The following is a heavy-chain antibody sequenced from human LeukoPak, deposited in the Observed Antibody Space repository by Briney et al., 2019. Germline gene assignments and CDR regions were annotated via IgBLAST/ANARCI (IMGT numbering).Heavy chain of an antibody. V-gene: IGHV3-23*01. Sequence: GGSLRLSCAVSGLTFSNYAMNWVRQASGRGLEWVSGITDSGRKTYYADSVKGRFSISRDNSRNTVYLQMSDLRAEDTAVYYCAKGTNTYGHPSYFDYWGQGTLVTVSS. D-gene: IGHD5-18*01. CDR2: ITDSGRKT. CDR1: GLTFSNYA. CDR3: AKGTNTYGHPSYFDY. J-gene: IGHJ4*02.